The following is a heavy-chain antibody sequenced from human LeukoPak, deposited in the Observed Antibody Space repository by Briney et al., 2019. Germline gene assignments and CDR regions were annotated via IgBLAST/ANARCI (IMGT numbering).Heavy chain of an antibody. J-gene: IGHJ5*02. V-gene: IGHV4-59*01. Sequence: SETLSLTCTVSGGSLSSYYGNWIRQPPGKGLEWMGYIYYSGSNNYNPTLRSRVTISVDTSKNQFSLKLSSVSAADTAVYYCARGHSGRRGIDPWGQGTLVTVSS. CDR1: GGSLSSYY. D-gene: IGHD2-8*02. CDR2: IYYSGSN. CDR3: ARGHSGRRGIDP.